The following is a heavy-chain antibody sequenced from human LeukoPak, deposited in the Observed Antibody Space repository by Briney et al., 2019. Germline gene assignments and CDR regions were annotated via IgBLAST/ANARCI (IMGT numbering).Heavy chain of an antibody. CDR2: INPSGGST. D-gene: IGHD3-10*01. CDR3: ARAGPGHIRGKLQDYYYYGMDV. Sequence: ASVKVSCKASGYTFTSYYMHWVRQAPAQGLEWMGIINPSGGSTSYAQKFQGRVTMTRDTSTSTAYMELSSLRSEDTAVYYCARAGPGHIRGKLQDYYYYGMDVWGQGTTVTVSS. J-gene: IGHJ6*02. CDR1: GYTFTSYY. V-gene: IGHV1-46*01.